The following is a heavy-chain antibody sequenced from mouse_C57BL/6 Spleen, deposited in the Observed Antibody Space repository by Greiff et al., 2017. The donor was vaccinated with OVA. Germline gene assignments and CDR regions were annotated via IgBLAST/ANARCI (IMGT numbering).Heavy chain of an antibody. D-gene: IGHD1-1*01. CDR3: ARGDYGSSYGGDFDV. J-gene: IGHJ1*03. CDR2: IDPSDSYT. Sequence: VQLQQPGAELVKPGASVKLSCKASGYTFTSYWMQWVKQRPGQGLEWIGEIDPSDSYTNYNQKFKGKATLTVDTSSSTAYMRLSSLTSEDSAVYYCARGDYGSSYGGDFDVWGTGTTVTVSS. CDR1: GYTFTSYW. V-gene: IGHV1-50*01.